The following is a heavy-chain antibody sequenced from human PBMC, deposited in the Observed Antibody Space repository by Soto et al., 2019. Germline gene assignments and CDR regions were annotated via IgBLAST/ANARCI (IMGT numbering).Heavy chain of an antibody. D-gene: IGHD2-15*01. CDR1: GFTFSSYG. V-gene: IGHV3-33*01. CDR2: IWYDGSNK. CDR3: ARASLGYCRGGSCYTEAPFDY. Sequence: QVQLVESGGGVVQPGRSLRLSCAASGFTFSSYGMHWVRQAPGKGLEWVAVIWYDGSNKYYADSVKGRFTISRDNSKNTLYLQMNSLRAEDTAVYYCARASLGYCRGGSCYTEAPFDYWGQGTLVTVSS. J-gene: IGHJ4*02.